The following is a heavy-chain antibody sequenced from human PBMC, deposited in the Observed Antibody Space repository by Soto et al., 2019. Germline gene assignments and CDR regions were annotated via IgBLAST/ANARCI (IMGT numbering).Heavy chain of an antibody. D-gene: IGHD5-18*01. CDR2: INPNGGIT. J-gene: IGHJ4*02. CDR3: ATSVNSAMAFDY. Sequence: QVQLVQSGAEVKKPGASVRVSCKASGYTFTHYYIHWVRQAPEQGLEWMGIINPNGGITTYAQKFRDGFSMTRDTSTSTVYLELSSLRSEDSAVYYCATSVNSAMAFDYWGQGTLVTVSS. CDR1: GYTFTHYY. V-gene: IGHV1-46*01.